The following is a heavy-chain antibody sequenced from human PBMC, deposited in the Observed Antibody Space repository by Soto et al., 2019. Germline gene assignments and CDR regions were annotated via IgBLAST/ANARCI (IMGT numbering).Heavy chain of an antibody. CDR2: IIPIFDIT. Sequence: SVKVSGKASGGTFRSYSISWVRQAPGQGLEWMGGIIPIFDITNYAQKFQGRVTITADESTSTAYMELSSLGSDDTAVYYCARPDEGGYSSNHHYYYALDVWGQGTTVTVS. V-gene: IGHV1-69*13. J-gene: IGHJ6*02. CDR3: ARPDEGGYSSNHHYYYALDV. CDR1: GGTFRSYS. D-gene: IGHD3-22*01.